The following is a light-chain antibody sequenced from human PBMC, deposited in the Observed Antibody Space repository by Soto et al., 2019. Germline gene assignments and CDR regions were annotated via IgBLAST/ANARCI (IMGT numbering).Light chain of an antibody. V-gene: IGKV1-5*03. CDR1: QSILYW. CDR3: QDYSSTSGLT. CDR2: QAS. Sequence: DIQMTQSPSTLSASVGHRVTITCRASQSILYWLAWYQQKPGKAPNLLIYQASTLESGVPSRFSGSGSGTEFTLTISSLQPDDFATYYCQDYSSTSGLTFAGGTQVEIK. J-gene: IGKJ4*01.